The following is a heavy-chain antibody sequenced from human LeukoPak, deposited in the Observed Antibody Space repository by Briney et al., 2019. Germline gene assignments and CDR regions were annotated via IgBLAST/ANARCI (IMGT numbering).Heavy chain of an antibody. CDR1: GFTVSSNY. CDR2: IYSGGST. J-gene: IGHJ6*02. V-gene: IGHV3-53*01. Sequence: PGGSLRLSCAASGFTVSSNYMSWVRQAPGKGLEWVSVIYSGGSTYYADSVKGRFTISRDNSKNTLYLQMNSLRAEDTAVYYCARDLYGSGYYYGMDVWGQGTTVTVSS. D-gene: IGHD3-10*01. CDR3: ARDLYGSGYYYGMDV.